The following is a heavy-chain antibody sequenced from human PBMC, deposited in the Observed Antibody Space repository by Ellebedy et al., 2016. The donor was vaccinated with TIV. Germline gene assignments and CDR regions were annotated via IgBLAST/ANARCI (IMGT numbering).Heavy chain of an antibody. CDR1: GFTFSTSW. CDR3: TKDGSGTMNS. V-gene: IGHV3-7*01. D-gene: IGHD1-1*01. J-gene: IGHJ4*02. Sequence: PGGSLRLSCAVSGFTFSTSWMSWVRQAPGQGLEWVANMHGDGNERYYVDSVEGRFTISRDNTRNSLYLQMNSLRADDTAVYYCTKDGSGTMNSWGQGTLVTVSS. CDR2: MHGDGNER.